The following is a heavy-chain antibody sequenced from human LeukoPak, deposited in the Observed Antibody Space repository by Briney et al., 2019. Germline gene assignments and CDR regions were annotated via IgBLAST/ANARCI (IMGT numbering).Heavy chain of an antibody. CDR3: ARVSRLDRPYYFDF. Sequence: SETLSLTCTISGGSISSYYWSWIRQPPGKGLEWIGYIYYSGGTNYNPSLKSRVTISVDTSKNQFSLKLSSVTAADTAVYYCARVSRLDRPYYFDFWGQGTLVTVSS. V-gene: IGHV4-59*01. CDR2: IYYSGGT. J-gene: IGHJ4*02. CDR1: GGSISSYY. D-gene: IGHD3-22*01.